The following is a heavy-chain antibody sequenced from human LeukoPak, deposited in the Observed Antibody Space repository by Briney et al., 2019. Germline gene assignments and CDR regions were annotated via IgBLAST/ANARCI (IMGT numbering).Heavy chain of an antibody. J-gene: IGHJ4*02. V-gene: IGHV3-7*01. D-gene: IGHD3-22*01. CDR1: GFTFSSYW. CDR3: ARSLYYYDSSGYPNYH. Sequence: GGSLRLSCAASGFTFSSYWMSWVRQAPRKGREWVANIKQDGSEKYYVDSVKGRFTISRDNAKNSLYLQMNSLRAEDTAVYYCARSLYYYDSSGYPNYHWGQGTLVTVSS. CDR2: IKQDGSEK.